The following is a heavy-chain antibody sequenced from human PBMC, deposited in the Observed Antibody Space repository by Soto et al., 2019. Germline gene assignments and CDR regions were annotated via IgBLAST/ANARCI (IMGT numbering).Heavy chain of an antibody. CDR3: ARLNYDFWSGSSYYYYGMDV. Sequence: ESVKISCKGSGYSFTRCWISWVRQIPGKGLAWMGRIDPSDSYTNYSPSFQGHVTISADKSISTAYLQWSSLKASDTAMYYCARLNYDFWSGSSYYYYGMDVWGQGTTVTVSS. CDR2: IDPSDSYT. D-gene: IGHD3-3*01. CDR1: GYSFTRCW. V-gene: IGHV5-10-1*01. J-gene: IGHJ6*02.